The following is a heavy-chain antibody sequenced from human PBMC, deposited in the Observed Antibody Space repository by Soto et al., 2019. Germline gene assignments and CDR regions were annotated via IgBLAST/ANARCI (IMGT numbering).Heavy chain of an antibody. V-gene: IGHV1-3*01. CDR2: INAGNGNT. CDR1: GYTFTSYA. D-gene: IGHD3-3*01. CDR3: ARDNIWSGYYSTRYYYYMDV. J-gene: IGHJ6*03. Sequence: ASVKVSCKASGYTFTSYAMHWVRQAPGQRLEWMGWINAGNGNTKYSQKFQGRVTITRDTSASTAYMELSSLRSEDTAVYYCARDNIWSGYYSTRYYYYMDVWGKGTTVTVSS.